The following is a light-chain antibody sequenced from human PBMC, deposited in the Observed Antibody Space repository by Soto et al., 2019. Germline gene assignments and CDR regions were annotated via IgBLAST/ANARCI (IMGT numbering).Light chain of an antibody. CDR1: QSVSSNY. CDR3: QQYGSSPQA. Sequence: EIVLTHSPGTLSLSPVERAPLXCRASQSVSSNYLAWYQQKPGQAPRLLIYGASSRATGIPDRFSGSGSGTDFTLTISSLEPEDFAVYYCQQYGSSPQAFGQGTKVDNK. J-gene: IGKJ1*01. CDR2: GAS. V-gene: IGKV3-20*01.